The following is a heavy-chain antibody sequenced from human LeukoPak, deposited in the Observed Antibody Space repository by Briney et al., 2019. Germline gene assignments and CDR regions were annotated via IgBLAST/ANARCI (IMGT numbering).Heavy chain of an antibody. V-gene: IGHV3-53*01. J-gene: IGHJ4*01. CDR3: ASSFFALFDY. Sequence: GGSLRLSCAASGFTVSSNYMSWVRQAPGKGLEWVSVIYSGGSTYYADSVKGRFTISRDNSKNTLYLQMNSLRAEDTAVYYCASSFFALFDYGAKEPLATVPS. CDR2: IYSGGST. CDR1: GFTVSSNY. D-gene: IGHD3-3*01.